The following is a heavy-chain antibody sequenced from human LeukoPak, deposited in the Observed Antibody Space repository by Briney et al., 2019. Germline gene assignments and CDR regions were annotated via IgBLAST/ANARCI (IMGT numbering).Heavy chain of an antibody. CDR2: IIPIFGTA. V-gene: IGHV1-69*13. Sequence: SVKVSCKASGGTFTSYAISWVRQAPGQGLEWMGGIIPIFGTANYAQKFQGRVTITADESTSTAYMELSSLRSEDTAVYYFARDRGYCSGGSCYSGGYNWFDPWGQGTLVTVSS. J-gene: IGHJ5*02. D-gene: IGHD2-15*01. CDR3: ARDRGYCSGGSCYSGGYNWFDP. CDR1: GGTFTSYA.